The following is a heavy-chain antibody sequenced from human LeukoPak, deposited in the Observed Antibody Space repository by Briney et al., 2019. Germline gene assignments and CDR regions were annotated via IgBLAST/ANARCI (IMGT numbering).Heavy chain of an antibody. Sequence: PGGSLRLSCAASGFTFNTYTMNWVRQAPGKGLEWISYLSSGSDSIFYADSVKGRFTISRDNAKNSLYLQMNSLRAEDTAVYYCARVGGSGSYSFGYWGQGTLVTVSS. D-gene: IGHD1-26*01. J-gene: IGHJ4*02. CDR1: GFTFNTYT. CDR2: LSSGSDSI. V-gene: IGHV3-48*04. CDR3: ARVGGSGSYSFGY.